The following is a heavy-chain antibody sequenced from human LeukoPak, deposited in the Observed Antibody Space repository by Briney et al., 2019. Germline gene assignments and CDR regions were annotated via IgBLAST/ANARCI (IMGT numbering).Heavy chain of an antibody. D-gene: IGHD3-10*01. CDR3: ARNRDLLKFGQFKNWFDP. CDR1: GYTFTDHY. Sequence: ASVTVSCKASGYTFTDHYMHWVRQASGQGLEWMGWINPNTGDTNYAQKFQDRVTMTRDTSITTVYMELRRLTFDDTAVYYCARNRDLLKFGQFKNWFDPWGQGTLVTVSS. J-gene: IGHJ5*02. V-gene: IGHV1-2*02. CDR2: INPNTGDT.